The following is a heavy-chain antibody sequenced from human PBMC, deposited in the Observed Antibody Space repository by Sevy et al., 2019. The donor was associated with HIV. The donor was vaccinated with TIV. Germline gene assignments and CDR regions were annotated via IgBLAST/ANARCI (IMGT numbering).Heavy chain of an antibody. CDR2: IYPGDYDT. J-gene: IGHJ5*02. Sequence: GESLKISCKGSGYRFTSQWIGWVRQMPGKGLEWMGVIYPGDYDTRYSPFFQGQVTISIDKSTSTAYLQWSSLKASDTAMYYCARLYSSSFDTWGQGTLVTVSS. CDR1: GYRFTSQW. CDR3: ARLYSSSFDT. D-gene: IGHD3-22*01. V-gene: IGHV5-51*01.